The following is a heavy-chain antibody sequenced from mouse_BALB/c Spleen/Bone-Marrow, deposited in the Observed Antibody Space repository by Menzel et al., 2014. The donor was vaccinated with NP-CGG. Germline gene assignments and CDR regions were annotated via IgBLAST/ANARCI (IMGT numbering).Heavy chain of an antibody. J-gene: IGHJ3*01. CDR2: IDPANGNT. D-gene: IGHD2-14*01. CDR1: GFNIKDTY. V-gene: IGHV14-3*02. Sequence: EVQLQESGAELVKPGASVKLSCTASGFNIKDTYLHRVKQRPEQGLEWIGRIDPANGNTKYDPKFQGKATITADTSSNTAYLQLSSLTSEDTAVYYCARGYDEGFAYWGQGTLVTVSA. CDR3: ARGYDEGFAY.